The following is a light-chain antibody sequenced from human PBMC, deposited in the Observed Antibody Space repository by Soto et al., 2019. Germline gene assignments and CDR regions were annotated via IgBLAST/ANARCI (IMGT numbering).Light chain of an antibody. CDR2: TAS. CDR1: QDTTTY. V-gene: IGKV1-9*01. Sequence: DIQLTQSPSFLSASVGDRVTIACRASQDTTTYLAWYQQKPGKAPKLLISTASTLQSGVPSRFSGSGSGTEFTLTISGLQPDDFATYYCQQFTTYPITFGQGTRLDIK. CDR3: QQFTTYPIT. J-gene: IGKJ5*01.